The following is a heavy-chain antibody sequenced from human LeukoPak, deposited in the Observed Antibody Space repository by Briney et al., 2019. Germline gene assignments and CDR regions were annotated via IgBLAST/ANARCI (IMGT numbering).Heavy chain of an antibody. CDR3: VKDPAVAGTRYFDY. V-gene: IGHV3-64D*09. Sequence: GGSLRLSCSPSGFTFCIYAMHGVPDAPGEGLEYVSAISRYGGSTYYADQVKGRFTICRDKYTNTLSPQLSSLRAEDTAVYYCVKDPAVAGTRYFDYWGQGTLVTVSS. J-gene: IGHJ4*02. D-gene: IGHD6-19*01. CDR1: GFTFCIYA. CDR2: ISRYGGST.